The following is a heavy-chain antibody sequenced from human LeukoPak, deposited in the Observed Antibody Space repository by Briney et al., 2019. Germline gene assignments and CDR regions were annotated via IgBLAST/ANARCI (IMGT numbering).Heavy chain of an antibody. D-gene: IGHD2-21*02. J-gene: IGHJ4*02. CDR1: GYTFTADY. Sequence: ASLRVSCEASGYTFTADYMHGVRQAPGQGLEWMGWINPNSGGTNSAQKFQGRVTMTRDTSISTAYMELSRLRSDDTAVYYCARVGQSLDCGGDCYPYWGQGTLVTVSS. CDR2: INPNSGGT. V-gene: IGHV1-2*02. CDR3: ARVGQSLDCGGDCYPY.